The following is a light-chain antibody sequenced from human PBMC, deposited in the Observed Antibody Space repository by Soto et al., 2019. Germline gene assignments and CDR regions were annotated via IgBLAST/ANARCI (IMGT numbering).Light chain of an antibody. J-gene: IGKJ3*01. V-gene: IGKV3-15*01. Sequence: EIVMTQSPATLSVSPGERATLSCRASQSVSSKLAWYQQKPGQAPRLLVYGASTRATGIPARFSGSGSGTEFTLTISSLQSEDFAVYYCQQYNNWPPITFGPGTKVDIK. CDR1: QSVSSK. CDR3: QQYNNWPPIT. CDR2: GAS.